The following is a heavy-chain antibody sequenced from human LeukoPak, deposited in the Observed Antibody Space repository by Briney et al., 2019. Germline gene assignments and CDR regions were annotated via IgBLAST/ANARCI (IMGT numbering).Heavy chain of an antibody. CDR1: GFTFNNYH. CDR3: ARDGHGDY. V-gene: IGHV3-48*01. Sequence: GGSLRLSCAASGFTFNNYHMNWVRQAPGKGLEWISYITASSNSIYYADSVRGRFTISRDNAKNLLYLQMNSLRAEDTAVYYCARDGHGDYWGQGTLVTVSS. D-gene: IGHD5-12*01. CDR2: ITASSNSI. J-gene: IGHJ4*02.